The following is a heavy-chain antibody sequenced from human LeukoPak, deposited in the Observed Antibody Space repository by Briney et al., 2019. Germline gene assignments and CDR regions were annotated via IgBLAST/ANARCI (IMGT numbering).Heavy chain of an antibody. V-gene: IGHV3-74*01. Sequence: GGSLRLSCAASGFTFSHYLMHWVRQAPGKGLVWVSRINSDESNTNSYADSVRGRFIISRDNAKNTLYLQMNSLRAEDTAVYFCGRGGNGIDIWGQGTTVIVSS. D-gene: IGHD2-8*01. CDR3: GRGGNGIDI. CDR1: GFTFSHYL. J-gene: IGHJ3*02. CDR2: INSDESNT.